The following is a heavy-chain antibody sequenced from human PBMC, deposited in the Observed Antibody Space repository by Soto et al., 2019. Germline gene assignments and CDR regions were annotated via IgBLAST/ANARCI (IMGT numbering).Heavy chain of an antibody. CDR2: IYHSGST. V-gene: IGHV4-30-2*01. Sequence: SETLSLTCAFSGVSISSGGYSCSWIRQPPGKGLEWIGYIYHSGSTYYNPSLKSRVTISVDRSKNQFSLKLSSVTAADTAVYYCASDQIGGASWFDPGGQGNLVTV. D-gene: IGHD3-16*01. J-gene: IGHJ5*02. CDR3: ASDQIGGASWFDP. CDR1: GVSISSGGYS.